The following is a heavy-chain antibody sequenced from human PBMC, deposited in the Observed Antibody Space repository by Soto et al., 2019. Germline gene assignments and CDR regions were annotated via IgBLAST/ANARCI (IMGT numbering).Heavy chain of an antibody. J-gene: IGHJ6*02. V-gene: IGHV4-59*08. Sequence: SETLSLTCTVSGGSISSYYCSWIRQPPGKGLEWIGYIYYSGSTNYNPSLKSRVTISVDTSKNQFSLKLSSVTAADTAVYYCARLYCSGGSCYPEAYYYGMDVWGQGTTVTVSS. D-gene: IGHD2-15*01. CDR3: ARLYCSGGSCYPEAYYYGMDV. CDR1: GGSISSYY. CDR2: IYYSGST.